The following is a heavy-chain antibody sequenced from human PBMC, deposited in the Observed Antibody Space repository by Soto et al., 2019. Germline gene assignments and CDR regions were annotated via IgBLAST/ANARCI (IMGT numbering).Heavy chain of an antibody. D-gene: IGHD4-17*01. CDR1: GFSFSTYA. J-gene: IGHJ4*02. Sequence: PGGSLRLSCAASGFSFSTYAMSWVRQAPGKGLEWVSGISGSGGSTYYADSVKGRFTISRDNSKNTLYLQMNSLRAEDTAVYYCAKGRRGLITVTTNDYWGQGSLVTLSS. CDR3: AKGRRGLITVTTNDY. V-gene: IGHV3-23*01. CDR2: ISGSGGST.